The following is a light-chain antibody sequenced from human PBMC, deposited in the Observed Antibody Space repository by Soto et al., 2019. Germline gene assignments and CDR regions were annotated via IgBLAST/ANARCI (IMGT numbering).Light chain of an antibody. CDR1: QSVSHN. J-gene: IGKJ1*01. CDR2: GAS. CDR3: QQYNNWPRT. V-gene: IGKV3-15*01. Sequence: EIVMTQSPATLSVSPGERATLSCRASQSVSHNLAWYRQKPGQAPRLLIYGASTRATSIPARFSGSGSGTEFTLTISSLQSEDFAVYYCQQYNNWPRTFGQGTKVDIK.